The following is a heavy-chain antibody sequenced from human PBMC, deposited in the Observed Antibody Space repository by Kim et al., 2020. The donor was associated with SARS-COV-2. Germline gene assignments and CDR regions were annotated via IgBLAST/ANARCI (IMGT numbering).Heavy chain of an antibody. CDR1: GFTFSSYG. D-gene: IGHD1-1*01. Sequence: GGSLRLSCAASGFTFSSYGMHWVRQAPGKGLEWVAVIWYDGSNKYYADSVKGRFTISRDNSKNTLYLQMNSLRAEDTAVYYCAKRYPDPHFDYWGQGTLVTVSS. CDR2: IWYDGSNK. V-gene: IGHV3-33*06. CDR3: AKRYPDPHFDY. J-gene: IGHJ4*02.